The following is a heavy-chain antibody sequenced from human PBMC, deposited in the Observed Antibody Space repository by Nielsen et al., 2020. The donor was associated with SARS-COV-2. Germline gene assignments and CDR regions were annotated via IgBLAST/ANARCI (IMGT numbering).Heavy chain of an antibody. CDR3: ARYLTGTPGGNWFDP. J-gene: IGHJ5*02. CDR2: ISSSSSYI. Sequence: GESLKISCAASGFTFSSYSMNWVRQAPGKGLEWVSSISSSSSYIYYADSVKGRFTISRDNAKNSLYLQMNSLRAEDTAVYYCARYLTGTPGGNWFDPWGQGTLVTVSS. D-gene: IGHD1-20*01. CDR1: GFTFSSYS. V-gene: IGHV3-21*01.